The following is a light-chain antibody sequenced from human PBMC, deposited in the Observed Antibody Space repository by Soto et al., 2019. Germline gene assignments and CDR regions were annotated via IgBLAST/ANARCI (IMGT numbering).Light chain of an antibody. CDR2: YAS. Sequence: EIVLTQSPATLSLSPGERATLSCRASQSVSSYLSWYQQIPGQSPRLLIYYASNRATGIAARFSGCRYVTDFIITIRRLEPDDFAVYYCQQRNNWTLTFGGGTKVEI. J-gene: IGKJ4*01. CDR1: QSVSSY. CDR3: QQRNNWTLT. V-gene: IGKV3-11*01.